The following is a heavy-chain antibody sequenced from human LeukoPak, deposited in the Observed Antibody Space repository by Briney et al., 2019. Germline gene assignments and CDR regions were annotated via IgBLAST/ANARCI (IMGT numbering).Heavy chain of an antibody. CDR1: GGSISSSSYY. D-gene: IGHD6-13*01. V-gene: IGHV4-39*07. CDR3: ARDPGGAAAGSFDY. CDR2: IYYSGST. J-gene: IGHJ4*02. Sequence: SETLSLTCTVSGGSISSSSYYWGWIRQPPGKGLEWIGSIYYSGSTYYNPSLKSRVTISVDTSKNQFSLKLSSVTAADTAVYYCARDPGGAAAGSFDYWGQGTLVTVSS.